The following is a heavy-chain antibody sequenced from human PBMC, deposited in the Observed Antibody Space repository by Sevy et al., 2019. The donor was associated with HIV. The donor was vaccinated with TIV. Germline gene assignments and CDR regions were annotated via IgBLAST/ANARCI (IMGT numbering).Heavy chain of an antibody. J-gene: IGHJ4*02. V-gene: IGHV3-11*01. CDR2: ISSSGSTR. Sequence: GGSLRLSCAASGFTFSDYYMSWIRQAPGKGLEWVSYISSSGSTRYYADSVKGRFTISRDNAKNSLYLQMNSLRAEDTAVYYCASYYYDSSAAIDYWGQGTLVSVSS. CDR3: ASYYYDSSAAIDY. D-gene: IGHD3-22*01. CDR1: GFTFSDYY.